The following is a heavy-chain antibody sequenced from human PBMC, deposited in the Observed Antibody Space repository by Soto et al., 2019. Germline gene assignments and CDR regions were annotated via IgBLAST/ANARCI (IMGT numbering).Heavy chain of an antibody. CDR1: GYTFTGYY. D-gene: IGHD3-9*01. CDR2: INPNSGGT. CDR3: ARDRGIILRRPKGWSDP. V-gene: IGHV1-2*02. Sequence: ASVKVSCKASGYTFTGYYMHWVRQAPGQGLEWMGWINPNSGGTNYAQKFQGRVTMTRDTSISTAYMELSRLRSDDTAVYYCARDRGIILRRPKGWSDPSGQGTLVTVST. J-gene: IGHJ5*02.